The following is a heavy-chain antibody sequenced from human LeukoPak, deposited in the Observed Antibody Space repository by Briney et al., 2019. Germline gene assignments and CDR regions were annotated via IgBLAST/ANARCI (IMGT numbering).Heavy chain of an antibody. Sequence: SETLSLTCTVSGGSISSGGYYWSWIRQHPGKGLEWIGYIYYSGSTNYNPSLKSRVTISVDTSKNQFSLKLSSVTAADTAVYYCARDGDTAMVFDYWGQGTLVTVSS. CDR3: ARDGDTAMVFDY. V-gene: IGHV4-61*08. CDR2: IYYSGST. CDR1: GGSISSGGYY. D-gene: IGHD5-18*01. J-gene: IGHJ4*02.